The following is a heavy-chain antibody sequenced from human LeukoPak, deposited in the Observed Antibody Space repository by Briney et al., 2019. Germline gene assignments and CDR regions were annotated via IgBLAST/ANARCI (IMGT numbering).Heavy chain of an antibody. D-gene: IGHD5-24*01. V-gene: IGHV3-7*04. CDR3: AGGPLQGLGDY. J-gene: IGHJ4*02. CDR1: GFTFSSHW. Sequence: PGGSLRLSCAASGFTFSSHWMSWVRQAPGKGLEWVANIKQDGSEKYYVDSVKGRFTISRDNAKNSLYLQMGSLRAEDMAVYYCAGGPLQGLGDYWGQGTLVTVSS. CDR2: IKQDGSEK.